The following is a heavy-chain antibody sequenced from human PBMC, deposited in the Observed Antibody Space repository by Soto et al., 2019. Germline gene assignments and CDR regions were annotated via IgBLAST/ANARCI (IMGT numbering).Heavy chain of an antibody. CDR2: IYPGDSDT. D-gene: IGHD3-22*01. V-gene: IGHV5-51*01. Sequence: GGSLKISCKGSGYSFTSYWIGWVRQMPGKGLELSGIIYPGDSDTRYSPSFQGQVTISADKSISTAYLQWSSLKASNTAMDYCARSYYYSSGYIHADYDMDVWGQGTTVTVSS. J-gene: IGHJ6*02. CDR3: ARSYYYSSGYIHADYDMDV. CDR1: GYSFTSYW.